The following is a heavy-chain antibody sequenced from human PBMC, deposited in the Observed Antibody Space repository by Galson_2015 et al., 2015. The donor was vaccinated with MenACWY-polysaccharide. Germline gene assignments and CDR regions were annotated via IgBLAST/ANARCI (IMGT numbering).Heavy chain of an antibody. CDR2: MHTSGRS. CDR1: GGSISSYY. Sequence: ETLSRTCTVSGGSISSYYWGWIRQSPGKGLEWIGYMHTSGRSDYNPSLKSRVTISIDTSKRNFSLKVSSVTAADTAVYYCVAELYQQPFGSFDPWGQGAQVIVSS. V-gene: IGHV4-4*09. CDR3: VAELYQQPFGSFDP. J-gene: IGHJ5*02. D-gene: IGHD2-2*01.